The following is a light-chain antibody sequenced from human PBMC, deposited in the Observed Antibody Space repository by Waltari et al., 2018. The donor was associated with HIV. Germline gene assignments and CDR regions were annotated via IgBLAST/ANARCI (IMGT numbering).Light chain of an antibody. CDR3: QQYGNSPLT. V-gene: IGKV3-20*01. CDR1: QSVSSSY. J-gene: IGKJ4*01. Sequence: EIVLTQSPGTLSLSPGERATLSCMASQSVSSSYLAWYQQKPGQAPRLLIYGASRRATGIPDRFSGSGSGTDFTLTINRLEPEDFAVYYCQQYGNSPLTFGGGTKVEVK. CDR2: GAS.